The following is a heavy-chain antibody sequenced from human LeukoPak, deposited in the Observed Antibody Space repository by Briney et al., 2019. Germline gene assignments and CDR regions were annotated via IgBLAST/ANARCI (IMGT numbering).Heavy chain of an antibody. D-gene: IGHD3-22*01. J-gene: IGHJ4*02. Sequence: ASVKVSCKASGYTFTGYYMHWVRQAPGQGFEWMGWINPNSGGTNYAQKFQGRVTMTRDTSISTAYMELSRLRSDDTAVYYCATPGYYFDGSGYYPLTYWGQGTLVTVSS. V-gene: IGHV1-2*02. CDR3: ATPGYYFDGSGYYPLTY. CDR1: GYTFTGYY. CDR2: INPNSGGT.